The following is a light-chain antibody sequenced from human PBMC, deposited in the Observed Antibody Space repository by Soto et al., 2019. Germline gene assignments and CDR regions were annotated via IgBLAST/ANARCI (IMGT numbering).Light chain of an antibody. V-gene: IGLV1-44*01. CDR1: SSNIGSNT. J-gene: IGLJ2*01. CDR3: AAWDDSLNGVV. CDR2: SNN. Sequence: QTVVTQPPSASGTPGQRVTISCSGSSSNIGSNTVNWYLQLPGTSPKLLIYSNNQLPSGVPDRFSGSKSGTSASLAISGLQSGDEADYYCAAWDDSLNGVVFGVGPK.